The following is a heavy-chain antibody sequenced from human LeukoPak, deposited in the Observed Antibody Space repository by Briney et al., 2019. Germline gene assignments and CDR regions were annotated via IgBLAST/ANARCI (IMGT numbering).Heavy chain of an antibody. J-gene: IGHJ4*02. CDR1: GGSISSYY. CDR3: ARRGVGAMTGTFDY. Sequence: SETLSLTCTVSGGSISSYYWSWIRQPPGKGLEWIGYIYYSGSTNYNPSLKSRVTISVDKSKNQFSLKLNSVTAADTAVYYCARRGVGAMTGTFDYWGQGTLVTVSS. D-gene: IGHD1-26*01. V-gene: IGHV4-59*12. CDR2: IYYSGST.